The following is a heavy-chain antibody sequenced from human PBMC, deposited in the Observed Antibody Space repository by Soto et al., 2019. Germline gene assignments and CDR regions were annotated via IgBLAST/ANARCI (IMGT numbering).Heavy chain of an antibody. Sequence: QITLKESGPTLVKPTQTLTLTCTFSGFSLSADGVGVGWIRQPPGKALEWLALISWDDDQRYSPSLKTRLTITKDTSKNQVVLTMTNMDPVDTATYYCAHAYGGTSWPNDAFDVWGQGTVVTVSS. V-gene: IGHV2-5*02. J-gene: IGHJ3*01. CDR1: GFSLSADGVG. D-gene: IGHD2-2*01. CDR3: AHAYGGTSWPNDAFDV. CDR2: ISWDDDQ.